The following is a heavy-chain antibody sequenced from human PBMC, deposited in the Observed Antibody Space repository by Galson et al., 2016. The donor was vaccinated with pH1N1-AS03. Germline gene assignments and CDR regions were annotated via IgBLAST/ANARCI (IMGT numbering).Heavy chain of an antibody. CDR1: GFTFNTYA. CDR2: ISATGGDT. V-gene: IGHV3-23*01. J-gene: IGHJ4*02. D-gene: IGHD4-23*01. Sequence: SLRLSCAASGFTFNTYAMSWVRQAQGKGLEWVSSISATGGDTYYADSVKGRFTISRDNSRNTLYLQMNSLTAEDTAVYYCVRRSPLGTVGTYYFDSWGQGTLVTVSS. CDR3: VRRSPLGTVGTYYFDS.